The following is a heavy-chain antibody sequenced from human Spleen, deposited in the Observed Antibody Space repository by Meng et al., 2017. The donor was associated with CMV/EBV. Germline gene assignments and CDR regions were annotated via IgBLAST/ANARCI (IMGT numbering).Heavy chain of an antibody. CDR1: GGSMISYY. D-gene: IGHD2-15*01. CDR2: VDHSGST. J-gene: IGHJ6*02. CDR3: ARMTPHQSYYGLDV. Sequence: ETLSLTCTVSGGSMISYYWSWIRQPPGKGLEWVGYVDHSGSTSYNPSLKSRVTISLVTSENQFSLKLTSVTAADTAMYYCARMTPHQSYYGLDVWGLGATVTVSS. V-gene: IGHV4-59*01.